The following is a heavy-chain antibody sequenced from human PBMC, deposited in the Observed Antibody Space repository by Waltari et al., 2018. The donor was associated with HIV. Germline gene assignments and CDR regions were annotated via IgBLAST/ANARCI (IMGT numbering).Heavy chain of an antibody. J-gene: IGHJ6*02. CDR1: GGSITSSSYY. V-gene: IGHV4-39*01. CDR3: ARLLIAATSTYGDFYYYGMDV. CDR2: FYYNGLT. Sequence: QLQLQESGPGLVKPPETLSLTCTVSGGSITSSSYYCGWIRQPPGKGLEWIGNFYYNGLTYYMPSLTSRVTIAVDTSKNQFSLRLSSVTATDTALYYCARLLIAATSTYGDFYYYGMDVWGQGTTVTVSS. D-gene: IGHD6-13*01.